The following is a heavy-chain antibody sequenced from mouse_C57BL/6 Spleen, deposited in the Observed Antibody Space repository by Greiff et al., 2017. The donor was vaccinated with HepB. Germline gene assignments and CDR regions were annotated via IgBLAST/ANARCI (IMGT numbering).Heavy chain of an antibody. CDR2: IYPRSGNT. Sequence: QVQLQQSGAELARPGASVKLSCKASGYTFTSYGISWVKQRTGQGLEWIGEIYPRSGNTYYNEKFKGKATLTADKSSSTAYMELRSLTSEDSAVYFCARRGGGYDEVDYWGQGTTLTVSS. CDR3: ARRGGGYDEVDY. D-gene: IGHD2-2*01. CDR1: GYTFTSYG. J-gene: IGHJ2*01. V-gene: IGHV1-81*01.